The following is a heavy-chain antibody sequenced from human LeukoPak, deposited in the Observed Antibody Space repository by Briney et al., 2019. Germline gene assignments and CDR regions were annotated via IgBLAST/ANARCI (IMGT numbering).Heavy chain of an antibody. Sequence: SGVSLRLSCAASGFTFSSYGMHWVRQAPGKGLEWVAVIWYDGSNKYYADSVKGRFTISRDNSKNTLYLQMNSLRAEDTAVYYCARDLCSSTSCYMIDYWGQGTLVTVSS. V-gene: IGHV3-33*01. CDR1: GFTFSSYG. CDR2: IWYDGSNK. CDR3: ARDLCSSTSCYMIDY. D-gene: IGHD2-2*02. J-gene: IGHJ4*02.